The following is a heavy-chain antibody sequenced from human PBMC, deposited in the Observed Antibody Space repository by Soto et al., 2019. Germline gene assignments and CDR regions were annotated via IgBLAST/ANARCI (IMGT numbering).Heavy chain of an antibody. Sequence: EVHLVESGGGLVQTGGSLRLSCAIFESTVSRDWMNWVRQAPGKGLEWVAHINQDGSEKYYVDSMKGRFTISRDNAKKSLYLQMNRLRPADTGMYYCSGGVGDAFWGQGTRVTVSS. CDR1: ESTVSRDW. J-gene: IGHJ4*02. CDR3: SGGVGDAF. CDR2: INQDGSEK. D-gene: IGHD2-2*01. V-gene: IGHV3-7*04.